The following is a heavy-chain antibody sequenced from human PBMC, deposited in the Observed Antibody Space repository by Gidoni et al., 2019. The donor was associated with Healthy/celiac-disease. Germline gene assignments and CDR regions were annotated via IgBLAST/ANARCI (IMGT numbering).Heavy chain of an antibody. V-gene: IGHV7-4-1*02. CDR3: ARDLGQLWLDYYYYYGMDV. D-gene: IGHD5-18*01. Sequence: QVQLVQFGSELKKHGASVKVSCKAAGYTFTSYAMNWVRQAPGQGLEWMGWINTNTGNPTYAQGFTGRFVFSLDTSVSTAYLQISSLKAEDTAVYYCARDLGQLWLDYYYYYGMDVWGQGTTVTVSS. J-gene: IGHJ6*02. CDR1: GYTFTSYA. CDR2: INTNTGNP.